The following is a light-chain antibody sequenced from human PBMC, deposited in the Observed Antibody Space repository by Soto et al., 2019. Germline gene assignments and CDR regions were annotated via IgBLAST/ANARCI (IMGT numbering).Light chain of an antibody. J-gene: IGLJ2*01. CDR2: LNSDGRH. V-gene: IGLV4-69*01. CDR1: SGHRTYA. Sequence: VLTQSPSASASLGASVKLTCTLSSGHRTYAIAWHQQQPEKGPRYLMNLNSDGRHTKGDGIPDRFSGSSSGTERYLTISSLQSEDEADYYCQTWGTGLLVFGGGTQLTVL. CDR3: QTWGTGLLV.